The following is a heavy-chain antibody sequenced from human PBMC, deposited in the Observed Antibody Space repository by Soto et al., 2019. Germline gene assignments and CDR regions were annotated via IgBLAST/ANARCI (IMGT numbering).Heavy chain of an antibody. D-gene: IGHD6-19*01. J-gene: IGHJ3*02. CDR2: IVVGSGNT. Sequence: VKVSCKASGFTFTSSAVQWVRQARGQRLEWIGWIVVGSGNTNYAQKFQERVTITRDMSTSTAYMELSSLRSEDTAVYYCAAAAYSSGWYYAFDIWGQGTMVTVSS. V-gene: IGHV1-58*01. CDR1: GFTFTSSA. CDR3: AAAAYSSGWYYAFDI.